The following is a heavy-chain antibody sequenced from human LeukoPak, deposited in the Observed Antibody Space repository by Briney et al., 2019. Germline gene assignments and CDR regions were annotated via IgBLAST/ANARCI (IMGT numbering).Heavy chain of an antibody. CDR2: ISSSSSYI. V-gene: IGHV3-21*01. CDR1: GFTFSSYS. D-gene: IGHD6-19*01. CDR3: AKETSGWYLSWFDP. Sequence: GGSLRLSCAASGFTFSSYSMNWVRQAPGKGLEWVSSISSSSSYIYYADSVKGRFTISRDNAKNSLYLQMNSLRAEDTAVYYCAKETSGWYLSWFDPWGQGTLVTVSS. J-gene: IGHJ5*02.